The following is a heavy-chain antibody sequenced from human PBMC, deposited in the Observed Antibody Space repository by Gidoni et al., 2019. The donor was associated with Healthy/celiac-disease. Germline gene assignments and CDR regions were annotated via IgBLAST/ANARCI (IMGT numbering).Heavy chain of an antibody. CDR2: IIPIFGTA. J-gene: IGHJ3*02. CDR3: ARDSTTVTTSEGFDAFDI. CDR1: GGTFSSSA. V-gene: IGHV1-69*01. D-gene: IGHD4-17*01. Sequence: QVQLVQSGAEVKKPGSSVKVSCKASGGTFSSSAIRWVRQAPGQGLEWMGGIIPIFGTANYAQKFQGRVTITADESTSTAYMELSSLRSEDTAVYYCARDSTTVTTSEGFDAFDIWGQGTMVTVSS.